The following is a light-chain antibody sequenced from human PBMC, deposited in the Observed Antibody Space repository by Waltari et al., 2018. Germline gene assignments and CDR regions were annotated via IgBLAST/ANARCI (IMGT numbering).Light chain of an antibody. Sequence: QSALTQPRSVSGSPGQSVAISCTGTSSDVGGHNHVSWYQQHPGKAPKVIIHDVHNRPSGVPDRFSGSRSGNTASLTISGLQAEDEADYYCLAYAGSPWVFGGGTKLTVL. CDR2: DVH. J-gene: IGLJ3*02. CDR1: SSDVGGHNH. CDR3: LAYAGSPWV. V-gene: IGLV2-11*01.